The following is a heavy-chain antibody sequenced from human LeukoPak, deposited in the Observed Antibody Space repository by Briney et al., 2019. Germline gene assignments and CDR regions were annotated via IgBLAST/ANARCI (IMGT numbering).Heavy chain of an antibody. CDR3: ATVATGRGPTAFFDY. J-gene: IGHJ4*02. CDR2: IIPILGIA. Sequence: SVKVSCKASGGTFSSYAIGWVRQAPGQGLEWMGRIIPILGIANYAQKFQGRVTITADKSTSTAYMELSSLRSEDTAVYYCATVATGRGPTAFFDYWGQGTLVTVSS. CDR1: GGTFSSYA. D-gene: IGHD5-12*01. V-gene: IGHV1-69*04.